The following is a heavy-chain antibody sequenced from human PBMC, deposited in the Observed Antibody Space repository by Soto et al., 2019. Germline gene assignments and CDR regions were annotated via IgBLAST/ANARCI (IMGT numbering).Heavy chain of an antibody. CDR3: ARHPSSSSGWFDP. CDR1: GYSISSGYY. CDR2: IYHSGST. V-gene: IGHV4-38-2*01. Sequence: GTLSLTCAVSGYSISSGYYWCCIRQAPGKGLEWIGSIYHSGSTYYNPSLKSRVTISVDTSKNQFSLKLSSVTAADTAVYYCARHPSSSSGWFDPWGQGTLVTVSS. D-gene: IGHD6-6*01. J-gene: IGHJ5*02.